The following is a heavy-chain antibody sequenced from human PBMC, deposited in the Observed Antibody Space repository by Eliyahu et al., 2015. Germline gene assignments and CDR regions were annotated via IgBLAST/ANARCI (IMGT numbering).Heavy chain of an antibody. D-gene: IGHD4-17*01. CDR1: GFTFSSYG. J-gene: IGHJ6*02. Sequence: QVQLVESGGGVVQPGRSLRLSCAASGFTFSSYGMHWVRQAPGKGLEWVAVIWYDGSNKYYADSVKGRFTISRDNSKNTLYLQMNSLRAEDTAVYYCARDLAVTDPMDVWGQGTTVTVSS. V-gene: IGHV3-33*01. CDR2: IWYDGSNK. CDR3: ARDLAVTDPMDV.